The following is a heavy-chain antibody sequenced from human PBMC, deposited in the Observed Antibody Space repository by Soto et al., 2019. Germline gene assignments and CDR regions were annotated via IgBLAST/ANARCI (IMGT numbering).Heavy chain of an antibody. CDR2: GYYSGST. V-gene: IGHV4-59*01. D-gene: IGHD3-10*01. CDR1: GTSMSGNF. CDR3: ARGVYLSLVRTGWFDP. J-gene: IGHJ5*02. Sequence: PAETLSLTCTVSGTSMSGNFWSWMRQPPGKGLEWIGYGYYSGSTLYNPSLKSRVTISLDTSKNHFSLRLNSVTSADTAVYYCARGVYLSLVRTGWFDPWGQGTLVTVSS.